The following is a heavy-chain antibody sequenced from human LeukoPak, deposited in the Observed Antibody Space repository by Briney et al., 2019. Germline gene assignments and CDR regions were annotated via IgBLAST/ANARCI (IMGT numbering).Heavy chain of an antibody. CDR1: GGSLSSYY. CDR3: ARRSWFVDY. CDR2: IYSSGST. Sequence: SETLSLTCTVSGGSLSSYYWSWIRQPPGKGLEWIGYIYSSGSTDYNPSLKSRVTISEDTSKNQFSLKLTSVTAADTAVYYCARRSWFVDYWGQGTLVIVSS. J-gene: IGHJ4*02. V-gene: IGHV4-59*08. D-gene: IGHD6-13*01.